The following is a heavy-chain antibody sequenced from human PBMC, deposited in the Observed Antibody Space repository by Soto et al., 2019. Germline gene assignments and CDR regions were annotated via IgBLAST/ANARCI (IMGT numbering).Heavy chain of an antibody. CDR1: GFSLNDYA. J-gene: IGHJ4*02. Sequence: GGSLRLSCTTSGFSLNDYAMYWVRQAPGQGLEWVAIISSDGHHQFYLDNLRGRFTVSRDNSKNTLYLQMNSLRPEDTAVYYCSRGTYYPQSSGLHADYWGPGTVVTSPQ. CDR3: SRGTYYPQSSGLHADY. CDR2: ISSDGHHQ. D-gene: IGHD3-22*01. V-gene: IGHV3-30*03.